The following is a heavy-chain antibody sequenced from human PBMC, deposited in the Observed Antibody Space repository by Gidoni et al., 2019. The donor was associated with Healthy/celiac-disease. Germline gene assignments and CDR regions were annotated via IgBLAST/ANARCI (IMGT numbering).Heavy chain of an antibody. CDR2: INPNSGGT. CDR1: GYTFPGYY. J-gene: IGHJ4*02. Sequence: QVQLVQSGAEVKKPGASVTVSCKASGYTFPGYYMHWVRQAPGHGREWMGRINPNSGGTNYAQKFQGRVTMTRDTSISTAYMELSRLRSDDTAVYYCARSVTTMTTSFPGYWGQGTLVTVSS. V-gene: IGHV1-2*06. D-gene: IGHD4-17*01. CDR3: ARSVTTMTTSFPGY.